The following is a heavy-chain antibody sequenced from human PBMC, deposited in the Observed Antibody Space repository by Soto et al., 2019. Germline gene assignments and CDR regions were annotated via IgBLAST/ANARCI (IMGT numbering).Heavy chain of an antibody. J-gene: IGHJ4*02. Sequence: SETLSLTCTVSGVSITPYYLTWIRHPPGKGLEWIGYFYHTGNTYYNPSLKSRVTISLDTSKNQVSLRLKSVTAADKAVYYCARDQYNWKLWGQGTLVTVSS. D-gene: IGHD1-20*01. CDR3: ARDQYNWKL. CDR1: GVSITPYY. V-gene: IGHV4-59*01. CDR2: FYHTGNT.